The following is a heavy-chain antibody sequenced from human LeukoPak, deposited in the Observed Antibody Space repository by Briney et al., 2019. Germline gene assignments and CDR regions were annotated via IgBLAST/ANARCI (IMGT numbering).Heavy chain of an antibody. CDR3: ATSYYDFWSGYYTDSDAFDI. Sequence: SETLPLTCTVSGGSISSYYWSWIRQPPGKGLEWIGYIYYSGSTNYNPSLKSRVTISVDTSKNQFSLKLSSVTAADTAVYYCATSYYDFWSGYYTDSDAFDIWGQGTMVTVSS. CDR1: GGSISSYY. V-gene: IGHV4-59*01. D-gene: IGHD3-3*01. CDR2: IYYSGST. J-gene: IGHJ3*02.